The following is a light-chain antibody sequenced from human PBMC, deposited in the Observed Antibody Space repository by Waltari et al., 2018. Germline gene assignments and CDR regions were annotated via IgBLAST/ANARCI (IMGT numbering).Light chain of an antibody. Sequence: DIQMIQHSSSLPASVGDRVTITCWASKDINNHLAWYQHKPGKVPNLLIYGASILHSGVPSRFSGSGSGTDFTLTISNLQPEDFATYYCQKYNGVPRPFGEGTKVEIK. J-gene: IGKJ4*01. CDR1: KDINNH. CDR3: QKYNGVPRP. V-gene: IGKV1-27*01. CDR2: GAS.